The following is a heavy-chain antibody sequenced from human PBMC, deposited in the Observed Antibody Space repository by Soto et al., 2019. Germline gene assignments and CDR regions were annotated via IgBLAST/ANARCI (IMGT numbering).Heavy chain of an antibody. CDR1: GYTFTSYG. Sequence: QGQLVQSGAEVKKPGASVKVSCKASGYTFTSYGITWVRQAPGQGLEWMGWISVYNGNTNYAQKPQGRVSITSDTSTSTAYMELRSRRSDDMAVYYCARCYTYDHTLLYYSSLDVWGKGTTVTGSS. CDR3: ARCYTYDHTLLYYSSLDV. J-gene: IGHJ6*03. V-gene: IGHV1-18*03. CDR2: ISVYNGNT. D-gene: IGHD3-16*01.